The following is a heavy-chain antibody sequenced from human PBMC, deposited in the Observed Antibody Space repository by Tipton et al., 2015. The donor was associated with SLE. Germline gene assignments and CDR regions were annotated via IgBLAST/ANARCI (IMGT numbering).Heavy chain of an antibody. CDR3: AKKNQAGSSSWYDY. CDR1: GGSISSGGYS. Sequence: TLSLTCAVSGGSISSGGYSWSWIRQPPGKGLEWIGYIYHSGSTYYNPSLKSRVTISVDTSKNQFSLKLSSVTAADTAVYYCAKKNQAGSSSWYDYWGQGTMVTVSS. V-gene: IGHV4-30-2*01. D-gene: IGHD6-13*01. CDR2: IYHSGST. J-gene: IGHJ3*01.